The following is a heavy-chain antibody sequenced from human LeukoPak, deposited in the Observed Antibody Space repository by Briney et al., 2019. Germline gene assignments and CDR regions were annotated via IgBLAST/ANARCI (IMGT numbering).Heavy chain of an antibody. CDR2: VSSTGKTT. CDR3: ASRPLSGRSTWYTLDF. J-gene: IGHJ4*02. D-gene: IGHD6-13*01. CDR1: GFTFSSYG. Sequence: PGGSLRLSCAASGFTFSSYGMHWVRQAPGKGLEWISYVSSTGKTTYYAASVKGRVTFSRDDADNSLYLQMNSLRVEDTGIYYCASRPLSGRSTWYTLDFWGQGVLVTVSS. V-gene: IGHV3-48*04.